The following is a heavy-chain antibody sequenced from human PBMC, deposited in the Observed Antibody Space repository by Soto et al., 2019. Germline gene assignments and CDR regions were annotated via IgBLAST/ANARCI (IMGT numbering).Heavy chain of an antibody. D-gene: IGHD1-1*01. CDR3: ARERIIHWNDEPKYFDP. V-gene: IGHV4-59*01. CDR1: GGSIRSYY. Sequence: QVQLQESGPGLVKPSETLSLTCTVSGGSIRSYYWSWIRQPPGKGPEWIGFIYYTGSTNYNPSLKSRVTISLDTSQNPFSLTLTSVTAADTAVYYCARERIIHWNDEPKYFDPWGQGTLVTVSS. J-gene: IGHJ5*02. CDR2: IYYTGST.